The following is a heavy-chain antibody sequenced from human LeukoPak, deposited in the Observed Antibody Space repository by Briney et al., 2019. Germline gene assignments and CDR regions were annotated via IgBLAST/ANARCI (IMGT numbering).Heavy chain of an antibody. J-gene: IGHJ5*02. V-gene: IGHV4-30-2*01. CDR3: ARGYYYGSGSYYNVGWFDL. CDR2: IYHSGST. CDR1: GGSISSGGYS. Sequence: KSSQTLSLTCAVSGGSISSGGYSWGWIRQPPGKGLEWIVYIYHSGSTYYNPSPKSRVTISVDRSKNQFSLKLSSVTAADTAVYYCARGYYYGSGSYYNVGWFDLWGQGTLVTVSS. D-gene: IGHD3-10*01.